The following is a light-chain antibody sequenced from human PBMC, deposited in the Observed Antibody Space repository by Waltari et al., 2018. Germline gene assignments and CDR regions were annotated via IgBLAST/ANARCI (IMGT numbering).Light chain of an antibody. Sequence: QSVLTQPPSVSAAPGQKVTISCSGSNSNIGNNYVSWYQQLPGTAPKLLIYDNFRRPSRIPDRCSGSKSGTSATLDITGLQTGDEADYYCGTWDSSLSVGGGVFGGGTKLTVL. CDR1: NSNIGNNY. CDR2: DNF. CDR3: GTWDSSLSVGGGV. J-gene: IGLJ3*02. V-gene: IGLV1-51*01.